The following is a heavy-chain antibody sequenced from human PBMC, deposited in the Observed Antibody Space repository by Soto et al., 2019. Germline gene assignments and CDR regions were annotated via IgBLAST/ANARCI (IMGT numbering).Heavy chain of an antibody. V-gene: IGHV3-23*01. CDR3: ARRDYCSGGSCYYYYYYGMDV. D-gene: IGHD2-15*01. Sequence: GGSLRLSCAASGFTFSSYAMSWVHQAPGKGLEWVSAISGSGGSTYYADSVKGRFTISRDNSKNTLYLQMNSLRAEDTAVYYCARRDYCSGGSCYYYYYYGMDVWGKGTTVTVSS. J-gene: IGHJ6*04. CDR2: ISGSGGST. CDR1: GFTFSSYA.